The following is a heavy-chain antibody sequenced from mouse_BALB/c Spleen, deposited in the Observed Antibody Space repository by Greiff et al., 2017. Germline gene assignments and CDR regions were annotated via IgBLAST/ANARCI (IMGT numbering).Heavy chain of an antibody. J-gene: IGHJ3*01. V-gene: IGHV5-9-4*01. CDR3: ARDPDYEAWFAY. CDR2: ISSGGSYT. CDR1: GFTFSSYA. D-gene: IGHD2-4*01. Sequence: EVKLVESGGGLVKPGGSLKLSCAASGFTFSSYAMSWVRQSPEKRLEWVAEISSGGSYTYYPDTVTGRFTISRDNAKNTLYLEMSSLRSEDTAMYYCARDPDYEAWFAYWGQGTLVTVSA.